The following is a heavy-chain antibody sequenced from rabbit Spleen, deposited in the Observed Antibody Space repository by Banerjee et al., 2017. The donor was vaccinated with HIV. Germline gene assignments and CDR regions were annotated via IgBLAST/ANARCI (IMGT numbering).Heavy chain of an antibody. D-gene: IGHD1-1*01. CDR3: ASDIRGYGGFNL. CDR2: IDTGDGVT. CDR1: GFSFSSIYW. J-gene: IGHJ4*01. V-gene: IGHV1S45*01. Sequence: QQQLEESGGGLVKPGGTLTLTCTASGFSFSSIYWICWVRQAPGKGLEWIACIDTGDGVTYYANWAKGRFTISKASSTTVTLQMTSLTLADTATYFCASDIRGYGGFNLWGPGTLVTVS.